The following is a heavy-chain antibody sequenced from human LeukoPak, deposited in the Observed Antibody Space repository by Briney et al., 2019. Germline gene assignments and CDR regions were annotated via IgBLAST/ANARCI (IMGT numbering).Heavy chain of an antibody. D-gene: IGHD5-12*01. V-gene: IGHV3-30*04. CDR2: ISYDGRNT. J-gene: IGHJ4*02. Sequence: GGSLRLSCAASGFTFGSYSMHWVRQAPGKGLEWVAVISYDGRNTYYAKSVKGRFTISRDNAKNSLYLQMNSLRAEDTAVFYCARDGTYTDYDPDFDIWGQGTLVTVSS. CDR1: GFTFGSYS. CDR3: ARDGTYTDYDPDFDI.